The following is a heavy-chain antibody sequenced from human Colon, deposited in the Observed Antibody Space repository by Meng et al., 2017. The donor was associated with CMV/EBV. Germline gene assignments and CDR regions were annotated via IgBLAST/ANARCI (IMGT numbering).Heavy chain of an antibody. CDR1: GYTFTGYH. CDR2: INPRNGDT. Sequence: ASVTVSCMASGYTFTGYHIHWVRQAPGRGLEWVGWINPRNGDTDYAQKFQGRVTMTRDTSISTAYMEVNSLTSDDTAVYFCARDYGSSIIGAAHWGQGTLVTVSS. V-gene: IGHV1-2*02. CDR3: ARDYGSSIIGAAH. J-gene: IGHJ4*02. D-gene: IGHD3-22*01.